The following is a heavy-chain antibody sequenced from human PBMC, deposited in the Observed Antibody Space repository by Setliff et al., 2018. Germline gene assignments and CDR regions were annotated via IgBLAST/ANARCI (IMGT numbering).Heavy chain of an antibody. J-gene: IGHJ4*02. V-gene: IGHV4-38-2*02. CDR3: ARDLGHGGDSDY. D-gene: IGHD2-21*02. Sequence: SETLSLTCTVSGYSISSGYIWGWIRQPPGKGLEGVGNIGHTGGINYNPSLKSRLTISRETSKNQLSLKLNSLTATDTAVYYCARDLGHGGDSDYWGQGILVTVSS. CDR1: GYSISSGYI. CDR2: IGHTGGI.